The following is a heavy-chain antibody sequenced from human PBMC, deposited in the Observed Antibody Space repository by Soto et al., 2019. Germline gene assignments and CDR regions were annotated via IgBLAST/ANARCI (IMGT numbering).Heavy chain of an antibody. D-gene: IGHD6-13*01. CDR3: AGLGRGAAAGPYGMDV. CDR2: IYYSGST. V-gene: IGHV4-31*03. CDR1: GGSISSGGYY. J-gene: IGHJ6*02. Sequence: QVQLQESGPGLVKPSQTLSLTCTVSGGSISSGGYYWSWIRQHPGKGLEGIGYIYYSGSTYYNPSLKSRVTISVDTSKNQFSLKLSSVTAADTAVYYCAGLGRGAAAGPYGMDVWGQGTTVTVSS.